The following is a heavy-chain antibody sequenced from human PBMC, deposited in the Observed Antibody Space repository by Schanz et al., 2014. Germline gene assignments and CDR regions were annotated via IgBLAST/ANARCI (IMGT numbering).Heavy chain of an antibody. Sequence: EVQLVESGGGLVKPGGSLRLSCAASGFTMRNEWMSWVRQAPGKGLEWVSVISGSGGSTYYADSVKGRFTISRDNSKNTLSLQLNSLRADDTAVYYCAKHIYQYNYYGMDVWGQGTTVTVSS. CDR1: GFTMRNEW. V-gene: IGHV3-23*04. J-gene: IGHJ6*02. CDR2: ISGSGGST. D-gene: IGHD2-2*02. CDR3: AKHIYQYNYYGMDV.